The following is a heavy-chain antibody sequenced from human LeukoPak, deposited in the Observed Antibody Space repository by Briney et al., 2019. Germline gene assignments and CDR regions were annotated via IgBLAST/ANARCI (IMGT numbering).Heavy chain of an antibody. CDR1: GFTVSSKY. J-gene: IGHJ6*03. V-gene: IGHV3-66*01. D-gene: IGHD3-10*01. CDR2: IYSGGST. CDR3: ARAIFFGAPDYYMDV. Sequence: GGSLRLSCAASGFTVSSKYMNWVRQAPGKGLEWVSVIYSGGSTYYAASVKGRFTISRDNSKNTLYLQMNSLRAEDTAVYYCARAIFFGAPDYYMDVWGKGTTVTISS.